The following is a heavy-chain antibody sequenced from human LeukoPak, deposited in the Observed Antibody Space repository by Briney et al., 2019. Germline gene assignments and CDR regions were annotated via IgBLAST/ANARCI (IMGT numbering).Heavy chain of an antibody. Sequence: GGSLRLSCAASGFTFSNAWMKSKTDGGTPDYAAPVKGRFTISRDDSKNTLYLRMNSLKTEDTAVYYCTTYTVGATTSHFDYWGQGTLVTVSS. J-gene: IGHJ4*02. D-gene: IGHD1-26*01. V-gene: IGHV3-15*01. CDR1: GFTFSNAW. CDR3: TTYTVGATTSHFDY. CDR2: SKTDGGTP.